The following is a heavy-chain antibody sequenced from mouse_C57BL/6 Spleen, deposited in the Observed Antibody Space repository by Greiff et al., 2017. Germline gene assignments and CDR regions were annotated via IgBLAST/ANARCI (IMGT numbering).Heavy chain of an antibody. D-gene: IGHD1-1*01. CDR3: ARSTYYYGSSYWYFDV. Sequence: QVQLQQSGAELVKPGASVKISCKASGYTFTDYYINWVKQRPGQGLEWIGKIGPGSGSTYYNEKFKGKATLTADKSSSTAYMQLSSLTSEDSAVYFCARSTYYYGSSYWYFDVWGTGTTVTVSS. CDR1: GYTFTDYY. CDR2: IGPGSGST. J-gene: IGHJ1*03. V-gene: IGHV1-77*01.